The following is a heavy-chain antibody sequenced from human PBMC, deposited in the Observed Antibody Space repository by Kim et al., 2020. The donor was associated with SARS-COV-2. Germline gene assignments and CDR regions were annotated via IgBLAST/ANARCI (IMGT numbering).Heavy chain of an antibody. V-gene: IGHV4-61*02. CDR2: IYTSGST. J-gene: IGHJ4*02. D-gene: IGHD4-17*01. Sequence: TLSLTCTVSGGSISSGSYYWSWIRQPAGKGLEWIGRIYTSGSTNYNPSLKSRVTISVDTSKNQFSLKLSSVTAADTAVYYCARDAPYGDYVVFDYWGQGTLVTVSS. CDR1: GGSISSGSYY. CDR3: ARDAPYGDYVVFDY.